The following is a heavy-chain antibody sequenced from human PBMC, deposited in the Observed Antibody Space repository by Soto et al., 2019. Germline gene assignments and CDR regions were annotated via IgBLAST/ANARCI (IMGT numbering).Heavy chain of an antibody. V-gene: IGHV3-53*01. CDR2: IYSGDTT. CDR1: GFTVSSNS. J-gene: IGHJ6*02. Sequence: EVQLVESGGGLIQPGGSLRLSCAASGFTVSSNSMSWVRQAPGKGLEWVSVIYSGDTTYYADSVKGRFTISRDHSKNTLYLQMNSRRAEDTAVYYCARDLRTLYGMDVWGQGTTVTVSS. CDR3: ARDLRTLYGMDV.